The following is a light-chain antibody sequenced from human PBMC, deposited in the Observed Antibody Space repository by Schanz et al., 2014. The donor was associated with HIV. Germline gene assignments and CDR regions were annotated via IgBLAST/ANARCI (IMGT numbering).Light chain of an antibody. CDR3: QQYNNYRT. CDR1: QGISNY. Sequence: DIQMTQSPSSLSASVGDRVTITCRASQGISNYLIWFQQKPGKVPKSLIYGASSLRSGVPSRFSGSGSGTEFTLTISSLQPDDFATYYCQQYNNYRTFGQGTKVEV. J-gene: IGKJ1*01. V-gene: IGKV1-16*01. CDR2: GAS.